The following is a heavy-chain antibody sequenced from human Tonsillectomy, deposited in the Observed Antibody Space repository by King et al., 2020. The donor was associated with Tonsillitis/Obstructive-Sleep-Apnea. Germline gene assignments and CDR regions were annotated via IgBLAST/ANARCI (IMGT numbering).Heavy chain of an antibody. Sequence: QLVQSGAEVKKPGASVKVSCKASGYTFTAYYMHWVGQAPGQGLEWMGRINPNSGGTNYPQKFQGRVTMTGDTSISTAYMELSRLTSDDTAVYYCARSRLHLGESYSPLKFWGQGTLVTVSS. J-gene: IGHJ4*02. CDR2: INPNSGGT. CDR1: GYTFTAYY. V-gene: IGHV1-2*06. D-gene: IGHD3-16*01. CDR3: ARSRLHLGESYSPLKF.